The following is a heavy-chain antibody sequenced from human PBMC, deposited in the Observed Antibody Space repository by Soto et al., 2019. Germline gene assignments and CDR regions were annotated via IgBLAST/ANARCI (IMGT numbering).Heavy chain of an antibody. V-gene: IGHV4-59*08. Sequence: SETLSLTCTVSGGSISSYYWSWIRQPPGKGLEWIGYIYYSGSTNYNPSLKSRVTISVDTSKNQFSLKLSSVTAADTAVYYYARHGESAARIWCYYYMYVWGKGTTVTVSS. CDR2: IYYSGST. CDR1: GGSISSYY. D-gene: IGHD6-6*01. CDR3: ARHGESAARIWCYYYMYV. J-gene: IGHJ6*03.